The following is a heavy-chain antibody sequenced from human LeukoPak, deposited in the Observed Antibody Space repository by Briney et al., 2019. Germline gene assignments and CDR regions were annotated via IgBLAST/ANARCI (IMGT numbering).Heavy chain of an antibody. Sequence: ASVKVSCKASGYTFTSYAMNWVRQAPGQGLEWMGWINTNTGNPTYAQGFTGRFVFSLDTSVSTAYLQISSLKAEDTAVYYCARDSFQSSYYDFWSGAEKFDYWGQGTLVTVSS. J-gene: IGHJ4*02. D-gene: IGHD3-3*01. CDR2: INTNTGNP. V-gene: IGHV7-4-1*02. CDR3: ARDSFQSSYYDFWSGAEKFDY. CDR1: GYTFTSYA.